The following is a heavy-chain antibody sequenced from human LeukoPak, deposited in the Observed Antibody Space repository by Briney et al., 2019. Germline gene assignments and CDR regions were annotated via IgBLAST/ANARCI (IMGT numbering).Heavy chain of an antibody. J-gene: IGHJ4*02. CDR1: GFTFSSYA. CDR2: ISGSSGST. D-gene: IGHD3-22*01. CDR3: AKDYQVIAYFDY. Sequence: PGGSLRLSCAASGFTFSSYAMSWVRQAPGKGLEWVSTISGSSGSTHYADSVKGRFTISRDNSKNTLYLQMNSLRAEDTAVYYCAKDYQVIAYFDYWGQGTLVTVSS. V-gene: IGHV3-23*01.